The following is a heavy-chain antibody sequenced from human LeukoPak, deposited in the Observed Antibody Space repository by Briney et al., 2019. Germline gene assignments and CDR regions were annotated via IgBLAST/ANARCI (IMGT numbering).Heavy chain of an antibody. CDR1: GGSISSYY. V-gene: IGHV4-59*01. Sequence: SETLSLTCTVSGGSISSYYWSWIRQPPGKGLEWIGYIYYSGSTNYNPSLKSRVTISVDTSKNQFSLKLSSVTAADTAVYHCARDNWNHGPSMDVWGQGTTVTVSS. D-gene: IGHD1-14*01. CDR3: ARDNWNHGPSMDV. J-gene: IGHJ6*02. CDR2: IYYSGST.